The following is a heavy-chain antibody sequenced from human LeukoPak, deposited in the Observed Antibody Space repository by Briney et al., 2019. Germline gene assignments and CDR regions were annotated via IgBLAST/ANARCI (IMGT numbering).Heavy chain of an antibody. CDR1: GGTFSSYA. CDR2: IIPIFGTA. D-gene: IGHD6-13*01. V-gene: IGHV1-69*13. Sequence: SVKVSCKASGGTFSSYAISWVRQAPGQGLEWMGGIIPIFGTANYAQKFQGRVTITADESTSTAYMELSSLRSEDTAVYYCARDPGIAAAGTNFDYWGQGTLVTVSS. CDR3: ARDPGIAAAGTNFDY. J-gene: IGHJ4*02.